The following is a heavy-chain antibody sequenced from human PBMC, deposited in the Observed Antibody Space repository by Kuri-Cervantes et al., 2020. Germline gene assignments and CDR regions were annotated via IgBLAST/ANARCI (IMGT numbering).Heavy chain of an antibody. V-gene: IGHV4-4*07. CDR2: IYTSGST. CDR3: ARDRDNWNSGFDY. CDR1: GGSISSYY. J-gene: IGHJ4*02. Sequence: GSLRLSCTVSGGSISSYYWSWIRQPAGKGLEWIGRIYTSGSTNYNPSLKSRVTMSVDTSKKQFSLKLSSVTAADTAVYYCARDRDNWNSGFDYWGQGTLVTVSS. D-gene: IGHD1-7*01.